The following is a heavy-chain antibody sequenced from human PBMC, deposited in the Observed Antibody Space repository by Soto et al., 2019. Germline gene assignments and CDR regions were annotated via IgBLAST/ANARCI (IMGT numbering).Heavy chain of an antibody. V-gene: IGHV3-21*01. CDR2: ISSSSSYI. Sequence: GGSLRLSCAASGFTFSSYSMNWVRQAPGKGLEWVSSISSSSSYIYYADSVKGRFTISRDNAKNSLYLQMNSLRAEDTAVYYCVYSSLGNDAFDIWGQGTMVTVSS. CDR1: GFTFSSYS. D-gene: IGHD6-6*01. CDR3: VYSSLGNDAFDI. J-gene: IGHJ3*02.